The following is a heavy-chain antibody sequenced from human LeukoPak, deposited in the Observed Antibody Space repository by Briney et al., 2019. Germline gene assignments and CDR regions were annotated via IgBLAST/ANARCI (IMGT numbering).Heavy chain of an antibody. CDR1: GGTFSSYA. CDR3: ARVPLSGYYDSSGYMSY. V-gene: IGHV1-69*05. J-gene: IGHJ4*02. D-gene: IGHD3-22*01. CDR2: IILIFGTA. Sequence: SVSVSCTASGGTFSSYAISWVRQAPGQGLEWMGRIILIFGTANYAQTFQGRVTITTGESTSTAYMELGSLRSEVTAVYCCARVPLSGYYDSSGYMSYWGQGTLVIVSS.